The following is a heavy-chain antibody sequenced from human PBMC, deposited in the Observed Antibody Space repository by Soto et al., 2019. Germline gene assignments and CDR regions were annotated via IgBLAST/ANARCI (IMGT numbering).Heavy chain of an antibody. D-gene: IGHD3-10*01. CDR3: AHSSWFGEDIPFDY. J-gene: IGHJ4*02. CDR2: IYWDDDK. CDR1: GCSLSTSRVG. V-gene: IGHV2-5*02. Sequence: SGPTLENPTQTLTLTCTFSGCSLSTSRVGVGWIRQPPGKALEWLALIYWDDDKRYSPSLKSRLTITKDTSKNQVVLTMTNMDPVDTATYYCAHSSWFGEDIPFDYWGQGTLVTVSS.